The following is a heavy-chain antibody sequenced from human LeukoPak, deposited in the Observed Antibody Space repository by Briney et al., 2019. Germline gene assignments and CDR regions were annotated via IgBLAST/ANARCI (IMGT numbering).Heavy chain of an antibody. V-gene: IGHV1-69*04. Sequence: SVKVSCKASGGTFTNYAISWVRQAPGQGLEWMGRIIPILGIANYAQKFQGRVTITTDESTSTAYMELSSLRSEDTAVYYCASNRDGYNYSFDYWGQGTLVTVSS. CDR1: GGTFTNYA. J-gene: IGHJ4*02. CDR2: IIPILGIA. D-gene: IGHD5-24*01. CDR3: ASNRDGYNYSFDY.